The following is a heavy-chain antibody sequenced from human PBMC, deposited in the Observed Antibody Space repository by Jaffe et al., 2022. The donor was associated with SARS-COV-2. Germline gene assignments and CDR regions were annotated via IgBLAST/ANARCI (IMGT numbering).Heavy chain of an antibody. D-gene: IGHD2-2*01. CDR3: ARAFVVVPAAGNAFDI. CDR1: GFTFSSYS. J-gene: IGHJ3*02. Sequence: EVQLVESGGGLVKPGGSLRLSCAASGFTFSSYSMNWVRQAPGKGLEWVSSISSSSSYIYYADSVKGRFTISRDNAKNSLYLQMNSLRAEDTAVYYCARAFVVVPAAGNAFDIWGQGTMVTVSS. V-gene: IGHV3-21*01. CDR2: ISSSSSYI.